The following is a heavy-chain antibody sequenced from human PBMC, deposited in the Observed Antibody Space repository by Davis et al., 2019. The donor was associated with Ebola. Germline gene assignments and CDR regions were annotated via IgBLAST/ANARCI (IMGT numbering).Heavy chain of an antibody. Sequence: GESLKISCAASGFIFSTYGMSWVRQPPVKGLEWISSISSSGTVTYYADSVKGRFTISRDSSKNTLDLQMNSLRAEDTALYSCTKGDRDYSSSPFDYWGQGTLVTVSS. D-gene: IGHD3-22*01. V-gene: IGHV3-23*01. CDR3: TKGDRDYSSSPFDY. CDR2: ISSSGTVT. CDR1: GFIFSTYG. J-gene: IGHJ4*02.